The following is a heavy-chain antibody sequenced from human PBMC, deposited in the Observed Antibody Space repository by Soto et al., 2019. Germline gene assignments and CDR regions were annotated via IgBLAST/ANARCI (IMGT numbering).Heavy chain of an antibody. Sequence: HGESLKISCKGSGYSFTSYWIGWVRQMPGKGLEWMGIIYPGDSDTRYSPSFQGQVTISADKSISTAYLQWSSLKASDTAMYYFARQVTPWGGYYYYYGMDVWGQGTTVTVSS. CDR3: ARQVTPWGGYYYYYGMDV. J-gene: IGHJ6*02. D-gene: IGHD2-21*02. CDR2: IYPGDSDT. V-gene: IGHV5-51*01. CDR1: GYSFTSYW.